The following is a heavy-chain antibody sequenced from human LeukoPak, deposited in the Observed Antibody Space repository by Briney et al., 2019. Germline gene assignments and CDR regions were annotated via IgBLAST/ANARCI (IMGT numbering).Heavy chain of an antibody. CDR3: ARINSGSYWGHDAFDV. CDR1: GYTFTGYY. J-gene: IGHJ3*01. Sequence: ASVKVSCKASGYTFTGYYMHWVRQAPGQGLEWMGPINPNSGGTNYAQKFQGRVTMTRDTSISTAYMELSRLRSDDTAVYYCARINSGSYWGHDAFDVWGQGTMVTVSS. V-gene: IGHV1-2*06. D-gene: IGHD1-26*01. CDR2: INPNSGGT.